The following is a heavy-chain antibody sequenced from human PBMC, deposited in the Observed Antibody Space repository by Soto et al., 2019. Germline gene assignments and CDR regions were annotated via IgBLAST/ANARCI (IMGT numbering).Heavy chain of an antibody. CDR3: AADPSSGGCSSTSCYEDRDYYGMDV. V-gene: IGHV1-58*01. D-gene: IGHD2-2*01. CDR1: VLGITSSL. Sequence: LLNLYRKASVLGITSSLVDCRILARRQRLEWIGWIVVGSGNTNYAQKFQERVTITRDMSTSTAYIELSSLRSEATAVYYCAADPSSGGCSSTSCYEDRDYYGMDVWGQATTVTVSS. CDR2: IVVGSGNT. J-gene: IGHJ6*02.